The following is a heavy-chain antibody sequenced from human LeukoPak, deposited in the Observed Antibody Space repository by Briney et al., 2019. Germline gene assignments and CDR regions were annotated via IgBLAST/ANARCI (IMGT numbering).Heavy chain of an antibody. CDR1: GYTFTSYG. Sequence: ASVKVSCKASGYTFTSYGISWVRQAPGQGLEWMGWISAYNGNTNYAQKLQGRVTMTTDTSTSTAYMELRSLRSDDTAVYYCARVGYTTGTTLYYYYYYYMDVWGKGTTVTVSS. D-gene: IGHD1-1*01. CDR3: ARVGYTTGTTLYYYYYYYMDV. J-gene: IGHJ6*03. CDR2: ISAYNGNT. V-gene: IGHV1-18*01.